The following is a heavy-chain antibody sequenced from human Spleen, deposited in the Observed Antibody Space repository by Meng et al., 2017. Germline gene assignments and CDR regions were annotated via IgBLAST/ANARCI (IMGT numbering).Heavy chain of an antibody. Sequence: GESLKISCAASGFTFSSYEMNWVRQAPGKGLEWVSSISSSSYIYYADSVKGRFTISRDNAKNSLYLQMNSLRAEDTAVYYCARDLGLAYERFSILDYWARGTLATFPS. CDR2: ISSSSYI. CDR3: ARDLGLAYERFSILDY. D-gene: IGHD3-22*01. J-gene: IGHJ4*02. CDR1: GFTFSSYE. V-gene: IGHV3-21*01.